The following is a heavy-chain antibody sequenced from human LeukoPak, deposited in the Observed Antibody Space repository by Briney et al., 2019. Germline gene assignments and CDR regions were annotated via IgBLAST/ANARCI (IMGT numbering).Heavy chain of an antibody. D-gene: IGHD3-16*01. J-gene: IGHJ4*02. CDR3: ARAMSTFGGVRNYFDS. CDR2: LYSGGST. CDR1: GIIVSSNY. V-gene: IGHV3-53*01. Sequence: GESLRLSCAASGIIVSSNYMSWVRQAPGKGLEWVSVLYSGGSTYYADSVKGRFTISRDNSKNTLYLQMNSLRVEDTAVYYCARAMSTFGGVRNYFDSWGQGTLVTVSS.